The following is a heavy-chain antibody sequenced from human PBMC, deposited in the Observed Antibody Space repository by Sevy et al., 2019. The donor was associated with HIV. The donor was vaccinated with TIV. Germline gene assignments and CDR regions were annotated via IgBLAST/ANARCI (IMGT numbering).Heavy chain of an antibody. Sequence: GGSLRLSCSASGFTFSSYALYWVRQAPGKKMEYLSVISTNGNSAYYADSVKGRFTISRDNSKNTLYLQMRSLRPEDTAMYYCVKDQENNYYYGSGTYFDPWGQGTLVTVSS. J-gene: IGHJ5*02. CDR1: GFTFSSYA. CDR3: VKDQENNYYYGSGTYFDP. D-gene: IGHD3-10*01. V-gene: IGHV3-64D*06. CDR2: ISTNGNSA.